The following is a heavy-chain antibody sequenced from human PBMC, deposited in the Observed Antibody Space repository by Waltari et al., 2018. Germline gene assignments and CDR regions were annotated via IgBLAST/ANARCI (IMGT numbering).Heavy chain of an antibody. D-gene: IGHD3-3*01. CDR3: AHGRGSYDYRPDS. V-gene: IGHV3-23*01. J-gene: IGHJ5*02. CDR2: ISGSGDNT. CDR1: GFTFSSYA. Sequence: EMQQLESGGGLVQPGGSLRISCAASGFTFSSYALSWVRQAPGKGLEWVSGISGSGDNTYYADSVKGRFTTSRDNSKNTLYLQMNSLRAEDTAVYYCAHGRGSYDYRPDSWGQGTLVTVSS.